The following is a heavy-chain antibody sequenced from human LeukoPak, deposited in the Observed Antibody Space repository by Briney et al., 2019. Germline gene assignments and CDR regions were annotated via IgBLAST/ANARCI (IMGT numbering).Heavy chain of an antibody. J-gene: IGHJ4*02. CDR3: ARGGYSGYDPQGY. CDR1: GFTVSSNY. D-gene: IGHD5-12*01. CDR2: IYSGGST. Sequence: GGSLRLSCAASGFTVSSNYMSWVRQAPGKGLEWVSVIYSGGSTYYADSVKGRFTISRDNSKNTLHLQMNSLRAEDTAVYYCARGGYSGYDPQGYWGQGTLVTVSS. V-gene: IGHV3-53*01.